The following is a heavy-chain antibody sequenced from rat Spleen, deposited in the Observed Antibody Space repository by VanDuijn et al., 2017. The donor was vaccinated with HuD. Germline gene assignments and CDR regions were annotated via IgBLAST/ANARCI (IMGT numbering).Heavy chain of an antibody. D-gene: IGHD2-1*01. CDR2: ITNTGGTT. Sequence: EVQLVESGGDLVQPGRSLKLSCVASGFTFNNYWMTWIRQAPVKGLEWVASITNTGGTTYSPDSVKGRFTVSRENEKSTRYLQMDSLRSEDTATYYCARQGCYTSYVMDAWGQGASVTVSS. J-gene: IGHJ4*01. V-gene: IGHV5-31*01. CDR1: GFTFNNYW. CDR3: ARQGCYTSYVMDA.